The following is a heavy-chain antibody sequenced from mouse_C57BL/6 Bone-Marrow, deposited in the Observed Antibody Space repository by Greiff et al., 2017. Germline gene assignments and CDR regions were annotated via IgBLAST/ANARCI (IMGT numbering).Heavy chain of an antibody. D-gene: IGHD1-1*01. V-gene: IGHV1-7*01. CDR1: GYTFTSYW. CDR2: INPSSGYT. J-gene: IGHJ3*01. Sequence: LVESGAELAQPGASVKLSCKASGYTFTSYWMHWVKQRPGQGLEWIGYINPSSGYTKYNQKFKDKATLTADKSSSTAYMQLSSLTYEDSAVYYCARGHYYGSSYVTWFAYWGQGNLVTVSA. CDR3: ARGHYYGSSYVTWFAY.